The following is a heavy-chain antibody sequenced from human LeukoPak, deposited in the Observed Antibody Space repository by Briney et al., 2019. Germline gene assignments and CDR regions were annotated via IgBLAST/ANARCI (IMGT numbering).Heavy chain of an antibody. CDR3: VRDGGQYNSNYKGGFYYFDY. CDR2: ISPSGNT. CDR1: GCSITSGTYY. J-gene: IGHJ4*02. D-gene: IGHD1-1*01. Sequence: SQTLSPTCTVSGCSITSGTYYWIWLPQPAGQGLEWIGRISPSGNTNYNPSLKTRVTVSLEMPGNQFSLDLSSVTAADTAIYYCVRDGGQYNSNYKGGFYYFDYWGPGTLVTVSS. V-gene: IGHV4-61*02.